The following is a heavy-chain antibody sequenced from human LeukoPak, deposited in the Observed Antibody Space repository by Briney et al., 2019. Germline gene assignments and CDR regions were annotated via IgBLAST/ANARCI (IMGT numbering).Heavy chain of an antibody. J-gene: IGHJ5*02. V-gene: IGHV1-18*01. Sequence: ASVKVSYKASGYTFTSYGISWVRQAPGQGLEWMGWISAYNGNTNYAQKLQGRVTMTTDTSTSTAYMELRSLRSDDTVVYYCARDPSKRVRYPGDNWFDPWGQGTLVSVSS. CDR1: GYTFTSYG. D-gene: IGHD3-9*01. CDR3: ARDPSKRVRYPGDNWFDP. CDR2: ISAYNGNT.